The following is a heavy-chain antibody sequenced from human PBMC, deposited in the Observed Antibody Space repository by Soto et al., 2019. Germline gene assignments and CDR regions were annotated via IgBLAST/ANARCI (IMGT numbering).Heavy chain of an antibody. CDR1: GCTFSSYA. V-gene: IGHV1-69*01. J-gene: IGHJ6*02. CDR3: ASGETITGTLGGDYDYGMDV. CDR2: IIPIFGTA. Sequence: QVQLVQSGAEVKKPGSSVKVSCKASGCTFSSYAISWVRQAPGQGLEWMGGIIPIFGTANYAQKFQGRVTITADECTSPDYMELSSLRSEDTAVYYGASGETITGTLGGDYDYGMDVWGQGTTVTVSS. D-gene: IGHD1-20*01.